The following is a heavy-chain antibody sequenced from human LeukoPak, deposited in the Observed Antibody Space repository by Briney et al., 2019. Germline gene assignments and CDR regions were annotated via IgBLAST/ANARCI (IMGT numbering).Heavy chain of an antibody. D-gene: IGHD6-13*01. V-gene: IGHV1-69*05. J-gene: IGHJ4*02. CDR1: GGTFSSYA. CDR3: ARNFPSMAAAGFYYFDY. Sequence: SVKVSCKASGGTFSSYAISWVRQAPGQGLEWMGRIIPIFGTANYAQKFQGRVTITTDESTSTAYMELSSLRSEDTAVYYCARNFPSMAAAGFYYFDYWGRGTLVTVSS. CDR2: IIPIFGTA.